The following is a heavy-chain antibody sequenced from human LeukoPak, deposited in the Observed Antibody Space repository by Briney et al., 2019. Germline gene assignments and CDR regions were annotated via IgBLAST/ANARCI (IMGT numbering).Heavy chain of an antibody. Sequence: GESLRLSCAASGVIVSSNYMSWLRQPPGKGLEWVSVIYSSGSTYYADSVKGRFTISRDNSKNTLYLQMNSLRAEDTAVYYCARDLGHCSGGSCYSVGWFDPWGQGTLVTVSS. CDR1: GVIVSSNY. CDR2: IYSSGST. CDR3: ARDLGHCSGGSCYSVGWFDP. J-gene: IGHJ5*02. V-gene: IGHV3-53*01. D-gene: IGHD2-15*01.